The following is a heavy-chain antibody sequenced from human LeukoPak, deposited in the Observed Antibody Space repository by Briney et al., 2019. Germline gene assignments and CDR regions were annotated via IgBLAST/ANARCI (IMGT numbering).Heavy chain of an antibody. CDR3: ARRLTYDSRAYYCLDY. V-gene: IGHV5-51*01. J-gene: IGHJ4*02. CDR1: GYNFANYW. Sequence: GESLKISCKGSGYNFANYWIGWVRQMPGKGLEWMGIIYPGDSNTRYSPSFQGQVTISADKSISTAYLQWSSLKASDTAMYYCARRLTYDSRAYYCLDYWGQGTLVTVSS. CDR2: IYPGDSNT. D-gene: IGHD3-22*01.